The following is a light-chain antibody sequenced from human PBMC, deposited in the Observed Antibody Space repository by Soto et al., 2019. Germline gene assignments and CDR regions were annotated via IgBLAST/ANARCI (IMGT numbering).Light chain of an antibody. Sequence: EIVLTQSPGTLSLSPGQRATLSCRASQSVSGSKLAWYQQKPGQAPRLLIYGASYRATGIPDRFSGSGSGTDFALTISSLEPEDFAVYYCQQYGSSPPYIFGQGTKLEIK. CDR2: GAS. CDR3: QQYGSSPPYI. CDR1: QSVSGSK. V-gene: IGKV3-20*01. J-gene: IGKJ2*01.